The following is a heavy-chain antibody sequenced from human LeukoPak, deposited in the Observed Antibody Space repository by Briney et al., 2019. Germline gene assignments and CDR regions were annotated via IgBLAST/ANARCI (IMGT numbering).Heavy chain of an antibody. Sequence: ASVKVSCKASGYTFTSYGILWVRQAPGQGLEWMGWISAYNGNTNYAQKFQGRVTITADKSTSTAYMELSSLRSEDTAVYYCARARVSCSGGSCYSEGNYFDYWGQGTLVTVSS. CDR2: ISAYNGNT. D-gene: IGHD2-15*01. CDR3: ARARVSCSGGSCYSEGNYFDY. J-gene: IGHJ4*02. CDR1: GYTFTSYG. V-gene: IGHV1-18*01.